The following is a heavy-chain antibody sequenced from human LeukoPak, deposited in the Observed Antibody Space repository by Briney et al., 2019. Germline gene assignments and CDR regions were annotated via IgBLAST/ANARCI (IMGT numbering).Heavy chain of an antibody. V-gene: IGHV1-18*01. CDR3: ARRRVGATQFDY. D-gene: IGHD1-26*01. Sequence: ASVKVSCKASGYTFTSYGISWVRQAPGQGLEWMGWISAYNGNTNYAQKLQGRVTMTTDTSTSIAYMELRSLRSDDTAVYYCARRRVGATQFDYWGQGTLVTVSS. CDR1: GYTFTSYG. J-gene: IGHJ4*02. CDR2: ISAYNGNT.